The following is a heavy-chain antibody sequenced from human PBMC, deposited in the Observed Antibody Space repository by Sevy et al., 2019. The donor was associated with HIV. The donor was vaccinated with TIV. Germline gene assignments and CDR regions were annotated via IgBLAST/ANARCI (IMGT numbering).Heavy chain of an antibody. Sequence: GGSLRLSCAASGFTFSSYGMHWVRQAPGKGLEWVAVISYDGSNKYYADSVKGRFTISRDNSKNTLYLQMNSLRAEDTAVYYCAKDQEGQWLASYYYYGMDVWGQRTTVTVSS. CDR1: GFTFSSYG. J-gene: IGHJ6*02. CDR3: AKDQEGQWLASYYYYGMDV. V-gene: IGHV3-30*18. D-gene: IGHD6-19*01. CDR2: ISYDGSNK.